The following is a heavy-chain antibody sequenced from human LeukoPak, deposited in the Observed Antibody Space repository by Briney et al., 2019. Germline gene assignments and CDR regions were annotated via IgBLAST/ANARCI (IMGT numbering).Heavy chain of an antibody. CDR1: GGSISSGGYS. Sequence: SETLSLTCAVSGGSISSGGYSWSWIRQPPGKGLEWIGYIYHSGSTYYNQSLKSRVTISVDRSKNQFSLKLSSVTAADTAVYYCARGRGGYYDSSGDDAFDIWGQGTMVTVSS. V-gene: IGHV4-30-2*01. CDR2: IYHSGST. D-gene: IGHD3-22*01. CDR3: ARGRGGYYDSSGDDAFDI. J-gene: IGHJ3*02.